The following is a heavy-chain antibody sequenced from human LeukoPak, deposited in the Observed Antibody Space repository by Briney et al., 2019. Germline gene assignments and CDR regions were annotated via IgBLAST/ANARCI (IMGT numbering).Heavy chain of an antibody. J-gene: IGHJ4*02. V-gene: IGHV3-21*01. CDR1: GFPFSSYS. Sequence: PGGPLSLSCAASGFPFSSYSMRWGRQAPGEGVEWVSSISSSSSYIYYADSVKGRFTISRDNAKNSLYLQMNSLRAEDTAVYYCAREEDWGQGTLVTVSS. CDR2: ISSSSSYI. CDR3: AREED.